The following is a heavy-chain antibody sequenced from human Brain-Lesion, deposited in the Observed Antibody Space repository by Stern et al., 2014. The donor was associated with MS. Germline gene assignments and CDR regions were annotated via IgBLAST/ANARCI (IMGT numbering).Heavy chain of an antibody. Sequence: VQLLQSGPGLVKPSETLSLTCTVAGGSVSSTSYAWAWIRQPPGNGLEWIGTIYYSGNTYYSPSLKSRLTISLDTSKNQFSLQLSSGTAADTAVYYCAGEEDIRYCSGGSCTGNWFDPWGQGTLVTVSS. J-gene: IGHJ5*02. CDR2: IYYSGNT. D-gene: IGHD2-15*01. CDR3: AGEEDIRYCSGGSCTGNWFDP. CDR1: GGSVSSTSYA. V-gene: IGHV4-39*01.